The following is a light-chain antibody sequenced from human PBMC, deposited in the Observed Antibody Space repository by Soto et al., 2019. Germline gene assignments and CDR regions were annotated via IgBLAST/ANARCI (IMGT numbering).Light chain of an antibody. Sequence: QSALTQPASVSGSPGQSITISCTGSGSDIGAYNYVSWYQQHPGKAPKLLIHGVTRRPSGVSSRFSASKSAYTASLTISGLQAEDEANYYCSSYAGSNNFVFGTGTKLTVL. CDR3: SSYAGSNNFV. CDR2: GVT. J-gene: IGLJ1*01. V-gene: IGLV2-14*01. CDR1: GSDIGAYNY.